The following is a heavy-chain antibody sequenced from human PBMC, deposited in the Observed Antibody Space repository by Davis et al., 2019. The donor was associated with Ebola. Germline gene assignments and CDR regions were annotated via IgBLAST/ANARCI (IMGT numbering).Heavy chain of an antibody. D-gene: IGHD4-17*01. Sequence: GGSLRLSCVASGFTFSSYTMNWVRQAPGKGLEWLSYISSSSLTTYSADSVKGRFTVSRDNAKNSLYLEMNSLRDEDTALYYCVKEGSDFDELDFWGQGTLVTVSS. CDR3: VKEGSDFDELDF. V-gene: IGHV3-48*02. CDR1: GFTFSSYT. CDR2: ISSSSLTT. J-gene: IGHJ4*02.